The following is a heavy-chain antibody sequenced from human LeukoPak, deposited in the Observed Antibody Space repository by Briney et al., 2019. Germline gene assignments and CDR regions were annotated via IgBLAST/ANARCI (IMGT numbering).Heavy chain of an antibody. V-gene: IGHV3-21*01. CDR1: GFTFSSYT. D-gene: IGHD1-26*01. J-gene: IGHJ4*02. CDR3: ARDGIVGSPLFKFDY. CDR2: ISSSSTYM. Sequence: GGSLRLSCAASGFTFSSYTMNWVRQAPGRGLEWVSCISSSSTYMLYADSVKGRFTISRDNSKNTLYLQMNSLRAEDTAVYYCARDGIVGSPLFKFDYWGQGTLVTVSS.